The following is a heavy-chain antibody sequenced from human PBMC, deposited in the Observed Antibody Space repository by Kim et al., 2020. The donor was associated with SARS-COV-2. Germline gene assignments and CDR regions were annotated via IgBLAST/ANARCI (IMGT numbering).Heavy chain of an antibody. CDR1: GGSLRNYY. J-gene: IGHJ6*02. Sequence: SETLSLTCAAYGGSLRNYYWSWIRQPPGKGLEWIGEINDRGNTNYNPSLKGRVTISIDTSKKQFSLKLNSVIAADTAVFYCARKIESLVDGHYYYSGLDVWGRGTTVTVAS. D-gene: IGHD2-21*01. CDR3: ARKIESLVDGHYYYSGLDV. CDR2: INDRGNT. V-gene: IGHV4-34*01.